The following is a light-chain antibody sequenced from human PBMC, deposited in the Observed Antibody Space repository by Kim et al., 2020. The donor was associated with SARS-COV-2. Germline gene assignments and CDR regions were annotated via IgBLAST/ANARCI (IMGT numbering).Light chain of an antibody. CDR2: AVS. CDR3: LQYNAYPRT. J-gene: IGKJ1*01. Sequence: ASVGDRVTITCRASQAIDNSLAWFQQKPGKVPKRLIFAVSSLEIGVPSRFSGSGSGTEFTLIINSLLPEDFATYYCLQYNAYPRTFGHGTKVEIK. V-gene: IGKV1-17*03. CDR1: QAIDNS.